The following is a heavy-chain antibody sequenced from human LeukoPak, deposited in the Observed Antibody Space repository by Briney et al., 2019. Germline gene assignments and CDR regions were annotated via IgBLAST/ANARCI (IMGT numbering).Heavy chain of an antibody. CDR1: GFTFSSYG. V-gene: IGHV3-23*01. Sequence: GGPLRLSCAASGFTFSSYGMSWVRQAPGKGLKWVSDISASGGSTYYADSVKGRFTISRDNSKKTLHLQMNSLRAEDTAIYYCAKASSAGDSSSWNYWGQGILVTVSS. J-gene: IGHJ4*02. D-gene: IGHD6-13*01. CDR2: ISASGGST. CDR3: AKASSAGDSSSWNY.